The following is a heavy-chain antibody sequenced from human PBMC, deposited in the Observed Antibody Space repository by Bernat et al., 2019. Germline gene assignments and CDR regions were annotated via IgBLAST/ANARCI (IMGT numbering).Heavy chain of an antibody. Sequence: QVQLVQSGAEVMKPGASVKVSCKASGYTFTGYYMHWMRQAPGQGLEWMGWINPNGGGTNYAQNFQDWVTMTRDTSISTVYMELSSLRSDDAAVYYCARERNYPTGAFDIWGQGTMVTVSS. CDR1: GYTFTGYY. CDR3: ARERNYPTGAFDI. J-gene: IGHJ3*02. D-gene: IGHD1-7*01. CDR2: INPNGGGT. V-gene: IGHV1-2*04.